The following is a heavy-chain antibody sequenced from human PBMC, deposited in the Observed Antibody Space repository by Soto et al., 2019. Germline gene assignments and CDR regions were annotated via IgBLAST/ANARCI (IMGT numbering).Heavy chain of an antibody. J-gene: IGHJ6*03. Sequence: GESLKISCKGSGYSFTSYWIGWVRQMPGKGLEWMGIIYPGDSDTRYSPSFQGQVTISADKSISTAYLQWSSLKASDTAMYYCARRAGGANTYYYYYMDVWGKGTTVTVSS. D-gene: IGHD1-26*01. CDR3: ARRAGGANTYYYYYMDV. CDR1: GYSFTSYW. CDR2: IYPGDSDT. V-gene: IGHV5-51*01.